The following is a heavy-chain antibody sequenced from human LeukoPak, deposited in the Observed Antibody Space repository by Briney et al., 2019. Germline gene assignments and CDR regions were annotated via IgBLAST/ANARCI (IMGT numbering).Heavy chain of an antibody. J-gene: IGHJ5*02. D-gene: IGHD3-3*01. CDR1: GGSFSGYY. CDR2: INHSGST. V-gene: IGHV4-34*01. Sequence: PSETLSLTCAVYGGSFSGYYWSWIRQPPGKGLEWIGEINHSGSTNYNPSLKSRVTISVDTSKNQFSLKLSSVTAADTAVYYCARGPVLRFLEWLPSPTGFDPWGQGTLVTVSS. CDR3: ARGPVLRFLEWLPSPTGFDP.